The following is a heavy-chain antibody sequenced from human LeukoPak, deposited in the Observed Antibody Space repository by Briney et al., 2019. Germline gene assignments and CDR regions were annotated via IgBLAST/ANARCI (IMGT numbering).Heavy chain of an antibody. CDR2: IYHSGST. CDR1: GYSISSGYY. V-gene: IGHV4-38-2*01. Sequence: SETLSLTCAVSGYSISSGYYWGWIRPPPGKGLEWIGSIYHSGSTYYNPSLKSRVTISVDTSKNQFSLKLSSATAADTAVYYCARQGSGWYFDLWGRGTLVTVS. CDR3: ARQGSGWYFDL. J-gene: IGHJ2*01.